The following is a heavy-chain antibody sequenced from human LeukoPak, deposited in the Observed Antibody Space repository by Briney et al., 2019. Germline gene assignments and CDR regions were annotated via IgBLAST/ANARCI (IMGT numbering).Heavy chain of an antibody. CDR2: ISSSGSTI. J-gene: IGHJ5*02. D-gene: IGHD3-10*01. CDR3: ARGTVYGSGIGSDWFDP. V-gene: IGHV3-48*03. CDR1: GFTFSSYE. Sequence: PGGSLRLSCAASGFTFSSYEMNWVRQAPGKGLEWVSYISSSGSTIYYADSVKGRFTISRDNAKNSLYLQMNSLRAEDTAVYYCARGTVYGSGIGSDWFDPWGQGTLVTVSS.